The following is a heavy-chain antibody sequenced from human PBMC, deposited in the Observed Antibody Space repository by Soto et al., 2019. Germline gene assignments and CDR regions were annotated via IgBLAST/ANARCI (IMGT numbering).Heavy chain of an antibody. D-gene: IGHD3-22*01. J-gene: IGHJ4*02. Sequence: QITLKESGPTLVKPTQTLTLTCTFSGFSLTTTGVGVGWVRQPPGKALEWLALIYWDDDRRLSPSLKNRLTITRDTPKDQVVLTLTNMDPVDTATYYCVHSFYDLSGPLLFDYWGQGTLVTVSS. V-gene: IGHV2-5*02. CDR2: IYWDDDR. CDR1: GFSLTTTGVG. CDR3: VHSFYDLSGPLLFDY.